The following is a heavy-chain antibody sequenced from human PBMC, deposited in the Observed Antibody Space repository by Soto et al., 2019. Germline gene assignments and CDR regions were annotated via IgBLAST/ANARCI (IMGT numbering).Heavy chain of an antibody. CDR2: INPNSGGT. D-gene: IGHD2-8*01. CDR1: GYTFTGYY. J-gene: IGHJ6*02. CDR3: AKNGQPPYYYYGLDV. V-gene: IGHV1-2*02. Sequence: GASVKVSCKASGYTFTGYYMHWVRQAPGQGLEWMGWINPNSGGTNYAQKFQGRVTMTIDTSTTTAYMELRGLTSDDTAIYYCAKNGQPPYYYYGLDVWGQGTTVTVSS.